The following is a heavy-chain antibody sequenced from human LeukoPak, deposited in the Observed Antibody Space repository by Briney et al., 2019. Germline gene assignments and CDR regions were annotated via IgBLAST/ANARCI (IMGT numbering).Heavy chain of an antibody. J-gene: IGHJ4*02. CDR3: ARSYHQLVPFDY. CDR2: INTNTGTP. D-gene: IGHD1-1*01. Sequence: ASVKVSCKASGYIFNTYAMNWVRQAPGQGLEWMGWINTNTGTPTYAQDFTGWFVFSLDTSVTTAYLQISSLMPGDSAVYYCARSYHQLVPFDYWGQGTLVTVSS. CDR1: GYIFNTYA. V-gene: IGHV7-4-1*02.